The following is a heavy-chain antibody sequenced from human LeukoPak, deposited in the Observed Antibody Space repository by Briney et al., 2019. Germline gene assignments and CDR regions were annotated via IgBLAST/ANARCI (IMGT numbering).Heavy chain of an antibody. Sequence: GGSLRLSCAVSGFILSSHDMHWVRQAPGKGLEWVAVISYDGSNKHYADSVKGRFTISRDNSKNTLFLQMNSLRAEDTALYYSARTDCIDMICRDFWGQGTLVTVSA. V-gene: IGHV3-30*03. CDR3: ARTDCIDMICRDF. J-gene: IGHJ4*02. CDR1: GFILSSHD. D-gene: IGHD2-21*01. CDR2: ISYDGSNK.